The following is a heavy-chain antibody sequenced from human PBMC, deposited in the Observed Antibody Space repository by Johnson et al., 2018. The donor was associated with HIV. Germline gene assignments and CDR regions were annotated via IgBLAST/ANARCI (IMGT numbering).Heavy chain of an antibody. Sequence: VQLVESGGGVVQPGRSLRLSCAASGFTFSSYGMHWVRQAPGKGLEWVGRIKSKPDGGTPDHAAPVKGRFSISRDDSKNTLYLQMNSLKTEDTAVYYCATGFGPAFEMWGQGTMVTVSS. CDR3: ATGFGPAFEM. CDR1: GFTFSSYG. J-gene: IGHJ3*02. V-gene: IGHV3-15*01. CDR2: IKSKPDGGTP. D-gene: IGHD3-16*01.